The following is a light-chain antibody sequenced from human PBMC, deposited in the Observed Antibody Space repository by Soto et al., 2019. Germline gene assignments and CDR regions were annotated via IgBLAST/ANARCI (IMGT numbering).Light chain of an antibody. CDR2: GAS. CDR1: ESVNRY. J-gene: IGKJ5*01. CDR3: LQYDGWPLT. V-gene: IGKV3-15*01. Sequence: EIVLTQSPATLSLSPGERATLSCRASESVNRYLAWYKQKPGQAPRLLIYGASTRATGIPARFSGDGSGTEFTLTIDSLQSEDFVVYYCLQYDGWPLTFGQGTRLEIK.